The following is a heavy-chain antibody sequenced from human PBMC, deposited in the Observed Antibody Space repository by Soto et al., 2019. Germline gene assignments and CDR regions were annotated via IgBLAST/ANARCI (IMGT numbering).Heavy chain of an antibody. J-gene: IGHJ6*03. D-gene: IGHD2-2*01. V-gene: IGHV5-51*01. CDR3: ARHRYCSSTSCYSPGGGYYYYYYMDV. CDR2: IYPGDSDT. Sequence: GESLKISCKGSGYSFTSYWIGWVRQMPGKGLEWMGIIYPGDSDTRYRPSFQGQVTISADKSISTAYLQWSSLKASDTAMYYCARHRYCSSTSCYSPGGGYYYYYYMDVWGKGTTVTVSS. CDR1: GYSFTSYW.